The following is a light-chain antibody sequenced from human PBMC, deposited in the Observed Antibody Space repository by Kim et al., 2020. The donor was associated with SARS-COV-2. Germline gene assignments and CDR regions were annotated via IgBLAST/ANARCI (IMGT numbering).Light chain of an antibody. Sequence: QSVTISCTGTSSDVGGYNYVSWYQQHPGKAPKLLLYDVSKRPSGVPDRFSGSKSGNTASLTISGLQAEDEADYYCCSYAGSYTYVFGTGTKVTVL. CDR1: SSDVGGYNY. CDR2: DVS. J-gene: IGLJ1*01. V-gene: IGLV2-11*01. CDR3: CSYAGSYTYV.